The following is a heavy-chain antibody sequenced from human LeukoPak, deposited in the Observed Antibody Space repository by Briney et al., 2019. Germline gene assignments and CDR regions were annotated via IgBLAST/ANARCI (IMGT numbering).Heavy chain of an antibody. Sequence: VSVKVSCKASGYAFTGYYMHWVRQAPGQGLEWMGWINPNSGGTNYAQKFQGRVTMTRDTSISTAYMELSRLRSDDTAVYYCARVVPGLDYYDSSGYYGRWFDPWGQGTLVTVSS. D-gene: IGHD3-22*01. CDR3: ARVVPGLDYYDSSGYYGRWFDP. CDR2: INPNSGGT. CDR1: GYAFTGYY. J-gene: IGHJ5*02. V-gene: IGHV1-2*02.